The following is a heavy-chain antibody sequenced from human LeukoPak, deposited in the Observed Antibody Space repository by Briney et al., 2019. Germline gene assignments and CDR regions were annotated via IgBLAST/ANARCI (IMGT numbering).Heavy chain of an antibody. D-gene: IGHD2-2*01. V-gene: IGHV3-21*01. CDR3: ARADCSGSTCYLRSSWFDP. J-gene: IGHJ5*02. Sequence: GGPLTLSCAASGFTFSSFDMLCVRHAPGKALEWVSSISTRSRYIYYRDSVKGRFTISRDDAKNSLYLQMNSLRVEDTAVYYCARADCSGSTCYLRSSWFDPWGQGTLVTVSS. CDR1: GFTFSSFD. CDR2: ISTRSRYI.